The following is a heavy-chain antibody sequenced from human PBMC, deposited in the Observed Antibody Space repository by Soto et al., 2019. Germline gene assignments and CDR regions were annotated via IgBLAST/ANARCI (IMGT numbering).Heavy chain of an antibody. J-gene: IGHJ4*02. CDR3: ARVQYSYASLYYFDY. CDR1: GFTFSSYS. CDR2: ISSSSSYI. V-gene: IGHV3-21*01. D-gene: IGHD5-18*01. Sequence: GSLRLSCAASGFTFSSYSMNWVRQAPGKGLEWVSSISSSSSYIYYADSVKGRFTISRDNAKNSLYLQMNSLRAEDTAVYYCARVQYSYASLYYFDYWGQGTLVTVSS.